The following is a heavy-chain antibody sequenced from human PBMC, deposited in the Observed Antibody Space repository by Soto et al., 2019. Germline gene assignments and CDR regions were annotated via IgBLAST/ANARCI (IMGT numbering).Heavy chain of an antibody. D-gene: IGHD2-21*02. V-gene: IGHV4-31*03. Sequence: QVQLQESGPGLVKPSQTLSLTCTVSGGSISSGGYYWSWIRQHLGKGLEWIGYIYYSGSTSYNPSLKSRVTISVDTSKNQFSLKLSSVTAADTAVYYCARVGWRGLLPNFDYWCQGTLVTVSS. J-gene: IGHJ4*02. CDR3: ARVGWRGLLPNFDY. CDR1: GGSISSGGYY. CDR2: IYYSGST.